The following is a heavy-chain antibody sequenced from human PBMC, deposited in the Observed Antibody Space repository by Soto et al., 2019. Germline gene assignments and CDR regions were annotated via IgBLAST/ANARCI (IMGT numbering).Heavy chain of an antibody. V-gene: IGHV4-31*03. J-gene: IGHJ3*02. CDR2: IYYSGST. CDR3: ARDYRGSSWTRADAFDI. D-gene: IGHD6-13*01. Sequence: QVQLQESGPGLVKPSQTLSLTCTVSGGSISSGGYYWSWIRQHPGKGMEWIGYIYYSGSTYYNPSLKSRVTISVDTSKNQFSLKLSSVTAADTAVYYCARDYRGSSWTRADAFDIWGQGTMVTVSS. CDR1: GGSISSGGYY.